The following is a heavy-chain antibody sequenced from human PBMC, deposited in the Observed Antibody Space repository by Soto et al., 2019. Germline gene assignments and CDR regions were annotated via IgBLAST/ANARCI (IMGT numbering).Heavy chain of an antibody. J-gene: IGHJ4*02. V-gene: IGHV4-34*01. CDR3: ARGVQLWSQSAYYFDY. CDR1: GGSFSGYY. D-gene: IGHD5-18*01. Sequence: LSLTCAVYGGSFSGYYCGWIRRPAWKGLEWIGEINHSGSTNYNPSLKSRVTISVDTSKNQFSLKLSSVTAADTAVYYCARGVQLWSQSAYYFDYWGQGTLVTVSS. CDR2: INHSGST.